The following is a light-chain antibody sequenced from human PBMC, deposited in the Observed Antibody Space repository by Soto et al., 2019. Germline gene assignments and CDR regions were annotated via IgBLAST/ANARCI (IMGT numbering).Light chain of an antibody. CDR1: QGISSA. V-gene: IGKV1-13*02. CDR3: QQLKSYPFT. J-gene: IGKJ5*01. CDR2: DAS. Sequence: IQMTQSPSSLSASVGDRVSITCRASQGISSALAWYQHKPGKPPKILIYDASSLQSGVPSRFSGSESGTECTLTISSLQPEDFATYYCQQLKSYPFTFGQGTRLEIK.